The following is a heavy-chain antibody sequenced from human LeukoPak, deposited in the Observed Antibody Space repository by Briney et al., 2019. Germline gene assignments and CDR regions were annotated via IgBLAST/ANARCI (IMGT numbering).Heavy chain of an antibody. CDR2: ISSSGSTI. Sequence: GGSLRLSCAASGFTFSSYEMNWVRQAPGKGLEGVSYISSSGSTIYYADSVKGRFTISRDNAKNSLYLQMNSLRAEDTAVYYCAGLVWSGMDVWGQGTTVTVSS. CDR1: GFTFSSYE. D-gene: IGHD3-16*01. V-gene: IGHV3-48*03. CDR3: AGLVWSGMDV. J-gene: IGHJ6*02.